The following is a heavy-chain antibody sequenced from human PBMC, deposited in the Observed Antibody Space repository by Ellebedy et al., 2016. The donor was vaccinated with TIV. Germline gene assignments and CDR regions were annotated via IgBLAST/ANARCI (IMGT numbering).Heavy chain of an antibody. CDR3: VRDGYYGSGSYAA. CDR2: IYHSGNT. J-gene: IGHJ5*02. D-gene: IGHD3-10*01. V-gene: IGHV4-38-2*02. CDR1: GYSIIRAYY. Sequence: MPSETLSLTCSVSGYSIIRAYYWGWIRQPPGKGLEWSGSIYHSGNTQYNPSLESRVTISIDTSKNQFSLKLSSVTAADTAIYYCVRDGYYGSGSYAAWGQGTLVTVSS.